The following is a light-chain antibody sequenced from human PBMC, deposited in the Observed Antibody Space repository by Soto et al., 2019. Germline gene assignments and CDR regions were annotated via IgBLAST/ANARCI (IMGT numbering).Light chain of an antibody. CDR1: QSVGTY. J-gene: IGKJ1*01. Sequence: ENLLTQSPDNLSLSPGERATLSCRASQSVGTYLAWYQQKPGQAPRLLMFDASKRATGIPARFSGSGSGTDFTLTISSLETEDLAVYSCQHRSNWTSWTFGARTKV. CDR3: QHRSNWTSWT. CDR2: DAS. V-gene: IGKV3-11*01.